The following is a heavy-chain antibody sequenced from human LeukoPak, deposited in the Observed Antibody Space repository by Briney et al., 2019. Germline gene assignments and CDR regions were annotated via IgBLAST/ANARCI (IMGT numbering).Heavy chain of an antibody. Sequence: KTSETLSLTCTVSGGSISSYYWSWIRQPPGKGLEWIGYIYYSGSTNYNPSLKSRVTISVATSKHQFSLKLSSVTAADTAVYYCASSPVYYDILTGSIFNWFDPWGQGTLVTVSS. CDR1: GGSISSYY. V-gene: IGHV4-59*01. CDR3: ASSPVYYDILTGSIFNWFDP. D-gene: IGHD3-9*01. J-gene: IGHJ5*02. CDR2: IYYSGST.